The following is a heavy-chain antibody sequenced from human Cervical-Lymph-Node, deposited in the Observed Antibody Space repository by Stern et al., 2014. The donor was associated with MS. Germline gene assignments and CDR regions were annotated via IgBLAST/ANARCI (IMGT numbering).Heavy chain of an antibody. J-gene: IGHJ2*01. Sequence: QVQLVESGPGLVKPSETLSLTCTVSGGAVSDYYWTWIRQRPGTGLEWVGYTPDTGTTNYNPSLHSRVTITLDTSQNQVSLRLRTVTAADTAVYYCARDPSTTASDWFFDLWGRGSLVTVSS. CDR1: GGAVSDYY. CDR3: ARDPSTTASDWFFDL. V-gene: IGHV4-59*02. D-gene: IGHD2-21*02. CDR2: TPDTGTT.